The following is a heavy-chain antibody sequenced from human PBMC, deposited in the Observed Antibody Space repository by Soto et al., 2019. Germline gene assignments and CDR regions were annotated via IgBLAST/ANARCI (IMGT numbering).Heavy chain of an antibody. V-gene: IGHV4-34*01. CDR2: VNHSGST. CDR3: ARVNGYCSSTSCSPTYYYYYMDV. J-gene: IGHJ6*03. Sequence: QVQLQQWGAGLLKPSETLSLTCAVYGGSFSGYYWRWIRQPPGKGLEWIGEVNHSGSTNYNPSLKSRVTISVDTSKNQFSLKLSSVTAADTAVYYCARVNGYCSSTSCSPTYYYYYMDVWGKGTTVTVSS. D-gene: IGHD2-2*01. CDR1: GGSFSGYY.